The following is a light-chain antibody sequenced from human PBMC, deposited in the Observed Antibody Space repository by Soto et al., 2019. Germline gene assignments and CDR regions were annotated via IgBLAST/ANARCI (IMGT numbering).Light chain of an antibody. CDR3: QQYYRTPPT. CDR1: QSVLYSSNNKNY. V-gene: IGKV4-1*01. J-gene: IGKJ1*01. Sequence: DIVMTQSPDSLAVSLGERATINCKSSQSVLYSSNNKNYLAWYQQKPGQPPKLLIYWASTRESGVPDRFSGSGSGTDFTLTISSVQSEDVAVYYCQQYYRTPPTFGQGTKVENK. CDR2: WAS.